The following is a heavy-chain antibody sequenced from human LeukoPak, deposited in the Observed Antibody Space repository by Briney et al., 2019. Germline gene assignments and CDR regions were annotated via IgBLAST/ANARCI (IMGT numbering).Heavy chain of an antibody. CDR1: GFTFSSYG. Sequence: GGSLRHSCAASGFTFSSYGMHWVRQAPGKGLEWVAVISNDGNNKYYADSVKGRFTLSRDNSKNTLYLEMNSLRAEDTAVYYCAKRYSSSWNIDYWGQGTLVTVSS. CDR2: ISNDGNNK. V-gene: IGHV3-30*18. J-gene: IGHJ4*02. CDR3: AKRYSSSWNIDY. D-gene: IGHD6-13*01.